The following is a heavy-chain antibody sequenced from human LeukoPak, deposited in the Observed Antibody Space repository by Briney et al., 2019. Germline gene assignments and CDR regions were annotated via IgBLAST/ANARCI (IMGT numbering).Heavy chain of an antibody. CDR1: GGSVSSYY. CDR3: ARTPDVTRWLQPFDY. Sequence: SETLSLTCTVSGGSVSSYYWSWIRQPPGKGLEWIGYIYYSGSTNYNPSLKSRVTISVDTSKNQFSLRLSSVTAADTAFYYCARTPDVTRWLQPFDYWGQGILVTVSS. D-gene: IGHD5-24*01. CDR2: IYYSGST. J-gene: IGHJ4*02. V-gene: IGHV4-59*02.